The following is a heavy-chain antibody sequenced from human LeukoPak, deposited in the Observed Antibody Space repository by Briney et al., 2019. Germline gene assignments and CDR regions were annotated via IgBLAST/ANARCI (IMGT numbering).Heavy chain of an antibody. J-gene: IGHJ6*02. CDR2: ISPYNGNT. CDR1: GYTFTSYG. CDR3: ASGTLNIYYYYGMDV. Sequence: GASVTVSCKASGYTFTSYGIGWVRQAPGQGLEWMGWISPYNGNTNYAQKLQGRVTMTTDTSTSTAYMELRSLRSDDTAVYYCASGTLNIYYYYGMDVWGQGTTVTVSS. D-gene: IGHD1-7*01. V-gene: IGHV1-18*01.